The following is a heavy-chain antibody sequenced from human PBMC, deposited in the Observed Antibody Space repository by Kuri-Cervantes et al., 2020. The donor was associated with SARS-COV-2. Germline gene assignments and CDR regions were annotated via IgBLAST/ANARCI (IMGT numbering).Heavy chain of an antibody. CDR3: AIPMIVVVIVGGSGKPNWFDP. J-gene: IGHJ5*02. Sequence: GESLKISCAASGFTFSSYAMHWVRQAPGKGLEYVSAISSNGGSTYYANSVKGRFTISRDNSKNTLYPRMGSLRAEDMAVYYCAIPMIVVVIVGGSGKPNWFDPWGQGTLVTVSS. V-gene: IGHV3-64*01. CDR2: ISSNGGST. D-gene: IGHD3-22*01. CDR1: GFTFSSYA.